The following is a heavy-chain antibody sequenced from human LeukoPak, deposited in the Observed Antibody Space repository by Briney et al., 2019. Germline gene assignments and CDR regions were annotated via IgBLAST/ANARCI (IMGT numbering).Heavy chain of an antibody. J-gene: IGHJ4*02. D-gene: IGHD1-1*01. V-gene: IGHV3-15*07. Sequence: GGSLRLSCAASGFTFSNAWMNWVRQAPGKGLEWVGRIKSKTDGGTADYAAPVRGRFTISRDDSKSTLYLQMNSLKVEDTAVYYCSFGASGTPGVHWGQGTLVTVSS. CDR1: GFTFSNAW. CDR3: SFGASGTPGVH. CDR2: IKSKTDGGTA.